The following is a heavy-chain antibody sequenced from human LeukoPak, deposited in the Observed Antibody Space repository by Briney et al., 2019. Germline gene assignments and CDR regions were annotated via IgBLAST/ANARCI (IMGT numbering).Heavy chain of an antibody. CDR1: GGTFISNA. V-gene: IGHV1-69*04. CDR2: IIPIFGIT. CDR3: ASGRMTTETTYCFDP. J-gene: IGHJ5*02. D-gene: IGHD4-11*01. Sequence: GASVKASCKASGGTFISNAITWVRQAPGQGLEWMGRIIPIFGITDYAQKFQGRVTITADKSTNTAYMEFSSLRSEDTAVYYCASGRMTTETTYCFDPWGQGTLITVSS.